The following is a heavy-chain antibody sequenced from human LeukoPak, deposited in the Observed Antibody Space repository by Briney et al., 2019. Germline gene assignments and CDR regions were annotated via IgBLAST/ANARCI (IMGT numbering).Heavy chain of an antibody. CDR1: GFTLNRHG. Sequence: GGSLRLSCAASGFTLNRHGMHWVRQAPGKGLEWLSVISNDGSNLYYADSVKGRFTISRDTYKNTLYLQMNSLRPEDTAVYYCARDEEGIRDLDWLLDYWGQGTLVTVSS. V-gene: IGHV3-30*03. D-gene: IGHD3-9*01. CDR2: ISNDGSNL. CDR3: ARDEEGIRDLDWLLDY. J-gene: IGHJ4*02.